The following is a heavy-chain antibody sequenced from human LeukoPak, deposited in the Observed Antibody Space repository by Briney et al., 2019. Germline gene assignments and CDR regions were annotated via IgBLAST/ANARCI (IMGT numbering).Heavy chain of an antibody. J-gene: IGHJ4*02. CDR3: ARERGYSWDY. CDR2: IYHSGST. Sequence: RSSETLSLTCTVSGYSISSGYYWGWIRQPPGKGLEWIGSIYHSGSTYYNPSLKSRVTISVDTSKNQFSLKLSSVTAADTAVYYCARERGYSWDYWGQGTLVTASS. V-gene: IGHV4-38-2*02. CDR1: GYSISSGYY. D-gene: IGHD5-18*01.